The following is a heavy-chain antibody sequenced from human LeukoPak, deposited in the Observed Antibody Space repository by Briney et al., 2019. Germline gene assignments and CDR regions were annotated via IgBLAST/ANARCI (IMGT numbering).Heavy chain of an antibody. D-gene: IGHD3-16*01. CDR2: IKQDGSEK. CDR1: GFTFSSYW. V-gene: IGHV3-7*01. J-gene: IGHJ5*02. CDR3: AREGTYDYVWGSYSNWFDP. Sequence: GGSLRLSYAASGFTFSSYWMSWVRQAPGKGLEWVANIKQDGSEKYYVDSVKGRFTISRDNAKNSLYLQMNSLRAEDTAVYYCAREGTYDYVWGSYSNWFDPWGQGTLVTVSS.